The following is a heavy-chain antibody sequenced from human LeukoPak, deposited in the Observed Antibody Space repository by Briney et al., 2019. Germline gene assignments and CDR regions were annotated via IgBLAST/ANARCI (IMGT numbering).Heavy chain of an antibody. CDR1: GGSISSYY. D-gene: IGHD2/OR15-2a*01. CDR2: ISDIGSI. V-gene: IGHV4-59*08. CDR3: AGHHPRNTVDF. J-gene: IGHJ4*02. Sequence: SETLSLTCTVSGGSISSYYWSWIRQPPGKGLEWIAYISDIGSITYNPSLKSRVTISLATSKNQFSLKLSSVTAADTAVYYCAGHHPRNTVDFWGQGTLVTVSS.